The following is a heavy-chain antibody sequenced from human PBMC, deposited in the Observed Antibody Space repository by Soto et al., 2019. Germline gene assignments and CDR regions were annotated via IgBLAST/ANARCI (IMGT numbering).Heavy chain of an antibody. CDR2: INPNSGGT. CDR3: ARDGEHDYGGKGPHFDY. Sequence: QVQLVQSGAEVKKPGASVKVSCKASGYTFTGYYMHWVRQAPGQGLEWMGWINPNSGGTNYAQKFQGWVTMTRDTSISTAYMELSRLRSDDTAVYYCARDGEHDYGGKGPHFDYWGQGTLVTVSS. CDR1: GYTFTGYY. V-gene: IGHV1-2*04. J-gene: IGHJ4*02. D-gene: IGHD4-17*01.